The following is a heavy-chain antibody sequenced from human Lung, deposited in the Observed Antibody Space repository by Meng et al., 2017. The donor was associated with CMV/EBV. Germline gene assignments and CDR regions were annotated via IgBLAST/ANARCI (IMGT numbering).Heavy chain of an antibody. J-gene: IGHJ6*02. Sequence: GESLKISCAASGFTFSSYAMHWVRQAPGKGLEGVAVISYDGSNKYYADSVKGRFTISRDNSKNTLYLQMNSLRAEDPAVYYCARDRGGIVGATKGYYGMDVWGQGXTVTVSS. D-gene: IGHD1-26*01. CDR2: ISYDGSNK. V-gene: IGHV3-30*04. CDR1: GFTFSSYA. CDR3: ARDRGGIVGATKGYYGMDV.